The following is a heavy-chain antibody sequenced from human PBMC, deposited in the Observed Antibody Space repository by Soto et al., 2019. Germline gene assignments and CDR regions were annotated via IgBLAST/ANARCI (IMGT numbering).Heavy chain of an antibody. Sequence: EVQLVESGGGLVQPGGSLRLSCAASGFTVSNNYMRWVRQAPGKGLEWVSLIYSGGATYYADSVKGRFTISRDNSKNTLYLQMYSPRAEDTAVYYCARVGTYNWVGGQGILVTVSS. CDR3: ARVGTYNWV. CDR2: IYSGGAT. CDR1: GFTVSNNY. J-gene: IGHJ4*02. V-gene: IGHV3-66*01. D-gene: IGHD1-1*01.